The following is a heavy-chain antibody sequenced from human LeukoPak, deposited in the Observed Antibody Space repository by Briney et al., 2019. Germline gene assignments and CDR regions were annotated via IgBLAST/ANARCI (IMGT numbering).Heavy chain of an antibody. CDR1: GYTFTSYG. CDR3: ARVLGVAATNYFDY. J-gene: IGHJ4*02. D-gene: IGHD2-15*01. V-gene: IGHV1-18*01. Sequence: ASVNVSCKASGYTFTSYGISWVRQAPGQGLEWMGWISAYNGNTNYAQKLQGRVTMTTDTSTSTAYMELRSLRSDDTAVYYCARVLGVAATNYFDYWGQGTLVTVSS. CDR2: ISAYNGNT.